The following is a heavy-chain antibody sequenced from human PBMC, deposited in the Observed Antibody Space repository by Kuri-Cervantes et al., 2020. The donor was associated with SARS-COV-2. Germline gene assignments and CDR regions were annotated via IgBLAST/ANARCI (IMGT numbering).Heavy chain of an antibody. D-gene: IGHD3-22*01. CDR2: IYFTGNT. CDR1: GGSISSYY. V-gene: IGHV4-4*08. Sequence: SETLSLTCSVSGGSISSYYWSWIRQPPGKGLEWIGNIYFTGNTNYNPALGSRVTISIDTPKNQFSLMLGSLTAADTAVYYCARIDYHTSGYYYYYYYMDVWGKGTTVTVSS. CDR3: ARIDYHTSGYYYYYYYMDV. J-gene: IGHJ6*03.